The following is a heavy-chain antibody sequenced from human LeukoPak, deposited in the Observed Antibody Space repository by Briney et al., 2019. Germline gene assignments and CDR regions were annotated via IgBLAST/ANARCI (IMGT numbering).Heavy chain of an antibody. D-gene: IGHD1-26*01. V-gene: IGHV1-24*01. CDR3: AVYSGIYSSWFDP. CDR2: FHPEDGET. CDR1: GYTLTDLS. Sequence: ASVKVSCKVSGYTLTDLSMHWVRQAPGKGLEWVGGFHPEDGETIYAQKFQGRVTMTEDTSTDTAHMELSSLRSEDTAVYYCAVYSGIYSSWFDPWGQGTLVTVSS. J-gene: IGHJ5*02.